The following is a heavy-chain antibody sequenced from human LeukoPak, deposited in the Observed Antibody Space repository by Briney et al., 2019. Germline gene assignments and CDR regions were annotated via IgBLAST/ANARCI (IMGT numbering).Heavy chain of an antibody. CDR1: GYTFTSYY. CDR3: ARYRRLCSGGSCYSVFDP. J-gene: IGHJ5*02. Sequence: ASEKVSCKASGYTFTSYYMHWVRQAPGQGLEWMGIINISGGSTSYAQKFQGRVTITRDTSTSTVYMELSSLRSEDTAVYYCARYRRLCSGGSCYSVFDPWGQGTLVSVPS. V-gene: IGHV1-46*01. CDR2: INISGGST. D-gene: IGHD2-15*01.